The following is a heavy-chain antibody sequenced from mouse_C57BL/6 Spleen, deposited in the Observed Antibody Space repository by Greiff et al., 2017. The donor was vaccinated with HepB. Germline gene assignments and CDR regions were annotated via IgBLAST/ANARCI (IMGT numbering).Heavy chain of an antibody. CDR3: ASEAYSKGFAY. J-gene: IGHJ3*01. Sequence: VQGVESGPGLVAPSQSLSITCTVSGFSLTSYGVDWVRQSPGKGLEWLGVIWGVGSTNYNSALKSRLSISKDNSKSQVFLKMNSLQTDDTAMYYCASEAYSKGFAYWGQGTLVTVSA. CDR2: IWGVGST. V-gene: IGHV2-6*01. D-gene: IGHD2-5*01. CDR1: GFSLTSYG.